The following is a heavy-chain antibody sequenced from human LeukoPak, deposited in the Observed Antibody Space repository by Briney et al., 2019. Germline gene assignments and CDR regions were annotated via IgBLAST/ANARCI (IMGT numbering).Heavy chain of an antibody. CDR1: RFTFSSYT. V-gene: IGHV3-23*01. J-gene: IGHJ4*02. Sequence: GGSLRLSCAAPRFTFSSYTTNWVRQAPREGLGWVSAMSGSGGSINYTDSVKGRVTISRDNSTNTLFLQMNTPRAADTPVYFLAKVWGRYSTGYFDYWGQGTLVTVSS. D-gene: IGHD3-16*01. CDR2: MSGSGGSI. CDR3: AKVWGRYSTGYFDY.